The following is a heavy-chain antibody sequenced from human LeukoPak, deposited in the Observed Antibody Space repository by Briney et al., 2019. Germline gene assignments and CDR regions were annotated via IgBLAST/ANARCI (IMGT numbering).Heavy chain of an antibody. CDR2: ISGSGGST. CDR3: AKSGRRQLWLEVDY. V-gene: IGHV3-23*01. CDR1: GFTFSSYA. D-gene: IGHD5-18*01. Sequence: GGSLRLSCAASGFTFSSYAMSWVRQAPGKGLEWVSAISGSGGSTYYADSVKGRFTISRDNFKNTLYLQMNSLRAEDTAVYYCAKSGRRQLWLEVDYWGQGTLVTVSS. J-gene: IGHJ4*02.